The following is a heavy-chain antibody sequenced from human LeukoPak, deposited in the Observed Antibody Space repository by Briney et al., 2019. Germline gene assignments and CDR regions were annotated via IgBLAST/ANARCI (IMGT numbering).Heavy chain of an antibody. CDR1: GGSISSYY. V-gene: IGHV4-59*01. CDR3: ARGRYSSYDY. J-gene: IGHJ4*02. CDR2: IHYGGST. Sequence: SETLSLTCTVSGGSISSYYWSWIRQPPEKGLEWIGYIHYGGSTNYNPSLKSRVTISVDTSKNQFSLKLSSVTAADTAVYYCARGRYSSYDYWGQGTLVTVSS. D-gene: IGHD6-19*01.